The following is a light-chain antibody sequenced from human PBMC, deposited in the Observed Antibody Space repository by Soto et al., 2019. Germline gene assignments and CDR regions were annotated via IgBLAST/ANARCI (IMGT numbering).Light chain of an antibody. Sequence: QSVLTQPPSASGTPGQTIAISCSGGSSTIGSHTVNWYQQLPVTAPRLLIYSNTQRPSGVPDRFSGSKSGTSASLAISGLQSEYEGDYYCAAWDDSLNGVVFGGGTKLTVL. CDR3: AAWDDSLNGVV. V-gene: IGLV1-44*01. J-gene: IGLJ2*01. CDR1: SSTIGSHT. CDR2: SNT.